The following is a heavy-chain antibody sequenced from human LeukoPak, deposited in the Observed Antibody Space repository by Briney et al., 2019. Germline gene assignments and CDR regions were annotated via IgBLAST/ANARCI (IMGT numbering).Heavy chain of an antibody. J-gene: IGHJ5*02. Sequence: PSETLSLTCTVSGGSISSSSYYWGWIRQPPGKGLEWVESIYYSGSTYYNPSLKSRVTISVDTSKNQFSLKLSSVTAADTAVYYCARDDSSSWFDPWGQGTLVTVSS. D-gene: IGHD6-13*01. V-gene: IGHV4-39*07. CDR1: GGSISSSSYY. CDR3: ARDDSSSWFDP. CDR2: IYYSGST.